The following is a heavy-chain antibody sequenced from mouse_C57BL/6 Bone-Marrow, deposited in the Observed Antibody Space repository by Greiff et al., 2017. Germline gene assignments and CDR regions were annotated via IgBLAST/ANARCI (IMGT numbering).Heavy chain of an antibody. Sequence: QVQLQQPGAELVMPGASVKLSCKASGYTFTSYWMHWVKQRPGQGLEWIGEIAPSDSYTNYNQKFKGKSTLTVDKSSSTAYMQLSSLTSEDSAVYYGARDGSSYNYAMDYWGQGTSVTVSS. J-gene: IGHJ4*01. CDR2: IAPSDSYT. D-gene: IGHD1-1*01. CDR3: ARDGSSYNYAMDY. V-gene: IGHV1-69*01. CDR1: GYTFTSYW.